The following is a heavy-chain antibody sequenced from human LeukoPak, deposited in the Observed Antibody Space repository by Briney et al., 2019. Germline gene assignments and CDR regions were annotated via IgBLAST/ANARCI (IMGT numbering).Heavy chain of an antibody. J-gene: IGHJ5*02. CDR2: IYYSGST. D-gene: IGHD6-19*01. CDR1: GGSISSYY. CDR3: ASSIAVAGHWFDP. V-gene: IGHV4-59*01. Sequence: SETLSLTCTVSGGSISSYYWSWIRQPPGKGLEWIGYIYYSGSTNYNPSLKSRVTISVDTSKNQFSLKLSSVTAADTAVYYCASSIAVAGHWFDPWGQGTLVTVSS.